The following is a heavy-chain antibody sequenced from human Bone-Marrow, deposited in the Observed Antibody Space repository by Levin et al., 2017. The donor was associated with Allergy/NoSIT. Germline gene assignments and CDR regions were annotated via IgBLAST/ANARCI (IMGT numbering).Heavy chain of an antibody. CDR3: ARILVPDAIPGWWFDP. D-gene: IGHD2-2*01. CDR1: GGSVRRGSYF. V-gene: IGHV4-61*01. CDR2: VYYSGSA. J-gene: IGHJ5*02. Sequence: PSETLSLTCTVSGGSVRRGSYFWSWIRQPPGKGLEWIGHVYYSGSANYNSSLRSRLTISIDTSKNQFSLKLTSVTAADTAIYYCARILVPDAIPGWWFDPWGRGTLVTVSS.